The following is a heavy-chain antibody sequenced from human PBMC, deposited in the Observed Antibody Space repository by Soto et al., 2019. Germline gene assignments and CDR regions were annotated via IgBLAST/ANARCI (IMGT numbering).Heavy chain of an antibody. J-gene: IGHJ3*02. CDR2: ISSSGSTI. D-gene: IGHD5-12*01. V-gene: IGHV3-48*03. Sequence: GGSLRLSCAASGFTFSSYEMNWVRQAPGKGLEWVSYISSSGSTIYYADSVKGRFTISRDNAKNSLYLQMNSLRAEDTAVYYCARDQSVASPFDIWGQGTMVTVS. CDR3: ARDQSVASPFDI. CDR1: GFTFSSYE.